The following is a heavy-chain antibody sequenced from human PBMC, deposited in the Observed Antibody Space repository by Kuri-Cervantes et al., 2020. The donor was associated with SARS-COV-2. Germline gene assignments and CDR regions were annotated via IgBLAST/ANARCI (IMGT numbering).Heavy chain of an antibody. D-gene: IGHD3-10*01. CDR3: ARDRGRGSPRKYFDY. J-gene: IGHJ4*02. Sequence: GSLRLSCTVAGGSISSGGYYWGGIRQPPGKGLEWIGEINHSGSTNYNPSLKSRVTISVDTSKNQFSLKLSSVTAADTAGYYCARDRGRGSPRKYFDYWGQGTLVTVSS. CDR2: INHSGST. V-gene: IGHV4-39*07. CDR1: GGSISSGGYY.